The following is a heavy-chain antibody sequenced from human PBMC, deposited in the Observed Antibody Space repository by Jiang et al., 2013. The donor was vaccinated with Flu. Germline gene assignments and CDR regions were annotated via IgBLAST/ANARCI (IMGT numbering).Heavy chain of an antibody. CDR3: ARRALNDTGTITMVRGVRGQAFDI. CDR2: IYYSGST. CDR1: GGSISSSSYY. V-gene: IGHV4-39*01. J-gene: IGHJ3*02. Sequence: SGPGLVKPSETLSLTCTVSGGSISSSSYYWGWIRQPPGKGLEWIGSIYYSGSTYYNPSLKSRVTISVDTSKNQFSLKLSSVTAADTAVYYCARRALNDTGTITMVRGVRGQAFDIWGQGTMVTVSS. D-gene: IGHD3-10*01.